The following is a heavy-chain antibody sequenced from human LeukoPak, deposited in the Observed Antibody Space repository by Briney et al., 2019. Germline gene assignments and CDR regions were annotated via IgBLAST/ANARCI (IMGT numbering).Heavy chain of an antibody. CDR2: IIPIFGTA. V-gene: IGHV1-69*05. CDR1: GGTFSSYA. Sequence: AASVNVSCKASGGTFSSYAISWVRQAPGQGLEWMGGIIPIFGTANYAQKFQGRVTITTDESTSTAYMELSSLRSEDTAVYYCARDFRYSSSSDGDSEDYFDYWGQGTLVTVSS. J-gene: IGHJ4*02. D-gene: IGHD6-6*01. CDR3: ARDFRYSSSSDGDSEDYFDY.